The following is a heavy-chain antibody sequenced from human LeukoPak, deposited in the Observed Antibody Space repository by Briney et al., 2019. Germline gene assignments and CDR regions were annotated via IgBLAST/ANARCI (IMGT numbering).Heavy chain of an antibody. V-gene: IGHV4-34*01. CDR3: ARGMTHGYFDL. CDR1: GGSFSGYY. CDR2: INHSGST. Sequence: SETLSLTCAVYGGSFSGYYWSWIRQPPGKGLEWIGEINHSGSTNYNPSLKSRVTISVDTSKNQFSLKLSSATAADTAVYYCARGMTHGYFDLWGRGTLVTVSS. J-gene: IGHJ2*01.